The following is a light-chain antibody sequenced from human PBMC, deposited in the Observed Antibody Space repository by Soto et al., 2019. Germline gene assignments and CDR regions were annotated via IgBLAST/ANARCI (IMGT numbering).Light chain of an antibody. CDR2: AAS. CDR1: QGISSY. J-gene: IGKJ5*01. CDR3: QHLDSYST. V-gene: IGKV1-9*01. Sequence: DMQLTQSPSFLSASVGDRVTITCRASQGISSYLAWYQQKPGKAPKLLIYAASTLQSGVPSRFSGSGSGTEFNLTISSLQPEDFATYYCQHLDSYSTFGQGTRLEIK.